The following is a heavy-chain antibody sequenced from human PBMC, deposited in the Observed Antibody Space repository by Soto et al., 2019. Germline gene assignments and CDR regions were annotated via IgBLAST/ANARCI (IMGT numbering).Heavy chain of an antibody. J-gene: IGHJ6*02. D-gene: IGHD3-3*01. V-gene: IGHV1-18*01. CDR1: GYTFTSYC. CDR3: ARDGPYDFWSGYYIGYYYYGMDV. CDR2: ISAYNGNT. Sequence: ASVKVSCKASGYTFTSYCISWVRQAPGQGLEWMGWISAYNGNTNYAQKLQGRVTMTTDTSTSTAYMELRSLRSDDTAVYYCARDGPYDFWSGYYIGYYYYGMDVWGQGTTVTVSS.